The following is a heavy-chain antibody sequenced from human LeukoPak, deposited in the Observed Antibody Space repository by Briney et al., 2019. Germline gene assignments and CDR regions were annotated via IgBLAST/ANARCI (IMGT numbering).Heavy chain of an antibody. CDR2: ISGSGGST. CDR1: GFTFSSYA. J-gene: IGHJ6*03. CDR3: AKGGGAYYYYHMDV. V-gene: IGHV3-23*01. Sequence: PGGSLRLSCAASGFTFSSYAMSWVRQAPGKGLEWVSAISGSGGSTYYAYSVKGRFTISTNNSKNTLYMQMNSPRAEDTAVYYCAKGGGAYYYYHMDVWGKGTTVTVSS. D-gene: IGHD1-26*01.